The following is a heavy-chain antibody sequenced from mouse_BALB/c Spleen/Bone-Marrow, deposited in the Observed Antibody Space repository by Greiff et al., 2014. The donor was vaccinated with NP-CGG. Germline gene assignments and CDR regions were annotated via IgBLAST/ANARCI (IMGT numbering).Heavy chain of an antibody. CDR2: IHPNSGNT. CDR3: ANYYGSSSY. CDR1: GYTFTSSW. J-gene: IGHJ2*01. V-gene: IGHV1S130*01. D-gene: IGHD1-1*01. Sequence: LQESGSVLVRPGASVKLSCKASGYTFTSSWMHWAKQRPGQGLEWIGEIHPNSGNTNYNGKFKGKATLTVDTSSSTAYVDLSSLTSEDSAVYYCANYYGSSSYWGQGTTLTVSS.